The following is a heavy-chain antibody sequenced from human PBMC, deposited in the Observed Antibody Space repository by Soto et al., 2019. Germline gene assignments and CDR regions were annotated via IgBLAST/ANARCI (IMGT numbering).Heavy chain of an antibody. V-gene: IGHV4-39*01. CDR3: ARHAAYDSVWGKSDGSDY. CDR1: GGSISSNSYY. D-gene: IGHD3-16*01. Sequence: QLQLQESGPGLVKPSETLSLACTVSGGSISSNSYYWDWILQPPGKGLEWIGSMYYSVATYHNPSLQSRVTMSVDTSKNQFSLHLSSVTAADTVVYYCARHAAYDSVWGKSDGSDYWGQGTLVTVSS. CDR2: MYYSVAT. J-gene: IGHJ4*02.